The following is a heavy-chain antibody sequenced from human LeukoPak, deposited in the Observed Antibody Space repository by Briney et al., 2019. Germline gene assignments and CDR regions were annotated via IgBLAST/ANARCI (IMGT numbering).Heavy chain of an antibody. CDR3: ARADDYCGSGSPPRRWFDP. Sequence: SETLSLTCTVSGGSISSGDYYWSWIRQPPGKGLEWIGYIYYSGSTYYNPSLKSRVTISVETSKNQFSLKLSSVTAADTAVYYCARADDYCGSGSPPRRWFDPWGQGTLVTVSS. J-gene: IGHJ5*02. CDR2: IYYSGST. CDR1: GGSISSGDYY. V-gene: IGHV4-30-4*01. D-gene: IGHD3-10*01.